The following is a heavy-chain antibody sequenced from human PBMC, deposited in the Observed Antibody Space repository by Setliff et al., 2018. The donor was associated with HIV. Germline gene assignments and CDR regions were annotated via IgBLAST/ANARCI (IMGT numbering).Heavy chain of an antibody. CDR2: ISSSSSTI. CDR3: ARDSGGWHPTGDYYYYHMDV. CDR1: GFTFSSYS. V-gene: IGHV3-48*01. J-gene: IGHJ6*03. D-gene: IGHD6-19*01. Sequence: GESLKISCAASGFTFSSYSMNWVRQAPGKGLEWVSYISSSSSTIYYADSVKGRFTISRDNAKNSLYLQMNSLRAEDTAVYYCARDSGGWHPTGDYYYYHMDVWGKGTTVTVSS.